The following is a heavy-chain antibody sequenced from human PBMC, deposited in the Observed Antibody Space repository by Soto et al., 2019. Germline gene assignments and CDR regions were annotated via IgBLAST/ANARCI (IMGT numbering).Heavy chain of an antibody. J-gene: IGHJ4*02. V-gene: IGHV3-74*01. CDR3: ASCGHFVPVAPTDFDH. CDR1: GFTFSRYW. CDR2: ISPDGDSK. Sequence: EVQLMESGGGLVQPGGSLRLSCAASGFTFSRYWMNWVRQSPGKGLMWVSRISPDGDSKRYADSVEGRFTVSRDNAKNTLYLHINSLRAEDAAMYYCASCGHFVPVAPTDFDHWGQGTLVTVSS. D-gene: IGHD2-21*01.